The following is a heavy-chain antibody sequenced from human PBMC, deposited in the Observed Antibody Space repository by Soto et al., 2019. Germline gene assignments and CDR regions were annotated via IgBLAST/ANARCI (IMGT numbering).Heavy chain of an antibody. CDR1: GGSISSGGYY. D-gene: IGHD6-6*01. J-gene: IGHJ4*02. CDR3: ARGKEAARLFDY. Sequence: SATLSLTCTVSGGSISSGGYYWSWIRQHPGKGLEWIGYIYYSGSTYYNPSLKSRVTISVDTSKNQFSLKLSSVTAADTAVYYCARGKEAARLFDYWGQGTLVTVSS. CDR2: IYYSGST. V-gene: IGHV4-31*03.